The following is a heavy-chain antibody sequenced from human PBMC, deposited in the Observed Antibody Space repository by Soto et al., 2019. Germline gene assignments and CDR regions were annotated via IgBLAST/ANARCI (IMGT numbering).Heavy chain of an antibody. CDR2: INAGNGNT. Sequence: QVQLVQSGAEEKKPGASVKVSCKASGYTFTSYAMHWVRQAPGQRLAWMGWINAGNGNTKYSQKFQGRVTITRDTTASSAYVELSSLRCEDTAVYYCASESYGGEFDYWGQGTLVTVSS. J-gene: IGHJ4*02. CDR3: ASESYGGEFDY. D-gene: IGHD4-17*01. CDR1: GYTFTSYA. V-gene: IGHV1-3*05.